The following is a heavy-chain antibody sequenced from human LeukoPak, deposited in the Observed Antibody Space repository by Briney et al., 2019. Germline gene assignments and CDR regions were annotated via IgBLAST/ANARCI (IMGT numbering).Heavy chain of an antibody. J-gene: IGHJ4*02. CDR2: IRSDGSNK. CDR3: AKTLFTSYGDYLLGD. Sequence: PGGSLRPSCAASGFTFSSYGMHWVRQAPGKGLEWVAFIRSDGSNKYYADSVKGRFTISRDSFENSLYLQMNSLRAEDTAVYYCAKTLFTSYGDYLLGDWGQGTLVTVSS. D-gene: IGHD4-17*01. V-gene: IGHV3-30*02. CDR1: GFTFSSYG.